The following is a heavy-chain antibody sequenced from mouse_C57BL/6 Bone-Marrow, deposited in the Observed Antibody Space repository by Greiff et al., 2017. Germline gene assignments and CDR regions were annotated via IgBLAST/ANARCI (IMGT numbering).Heavy chain of an antibody. CDR3: ARVYDYDTFAY. CDR2: ISDGGSYT. Sequence: EVKLVESGGGLGKPGGSLKLSCAASGFTFCSYAMSWVRQTPEKRLEWVATISDGGSYTYYPDNVKGRFTISRDNAKNTLYLQMSHLKSEDTAMYYCARVYDYDTFAYWGQGTLVTVSA. V-gene: IGHV5-4*03. J-gene: IGHJ3*01. D-gene: IGHD2-4*01. CDR1: GFTFCSYA.